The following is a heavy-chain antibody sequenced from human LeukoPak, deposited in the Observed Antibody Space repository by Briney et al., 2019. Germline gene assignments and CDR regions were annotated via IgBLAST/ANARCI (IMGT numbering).Heavy chain of an antibody. Sequence: SETLSLTCTVSGVSIITSNSYWGWIRQPPGKGLEWIGSIYYTGNTYYNASLKSQVSISIDTSKNQFSLRLTSVTAADTAVYFCARQTGSGLFILPGGQGTLVTVSS. CDR3: ARQTGSGLFILP. CDR2: IYYTGNT. D-gene: IGHD3/OR15-3a*01. CDR1: GVSIITSNSY. J-gene: IGHJ4*02. V-gene: IGHV4-39*01.